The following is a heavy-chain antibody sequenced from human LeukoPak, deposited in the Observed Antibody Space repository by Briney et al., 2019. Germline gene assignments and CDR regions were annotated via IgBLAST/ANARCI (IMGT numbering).Heavy chain of an antibody. CDR2: IDWDDDK. D-gene: IGHD2-21*02. CDR1: GFSLSTSGMR. J-gene: IGHJ3*02. V-gene: IGHV2-70*04. CDR3: ARIPMTLNAFDI. Sequence: SGPTLVNXTQTLTLTCTFSGFSLSTSGMRVSWIRQPPGKALEWLARIDWDDDKFYSTSLKTRLIISKDTSKNQVVLTMTNMDPVDTATYYCARIPMTLNAFDIWGQGTMVTVSS.